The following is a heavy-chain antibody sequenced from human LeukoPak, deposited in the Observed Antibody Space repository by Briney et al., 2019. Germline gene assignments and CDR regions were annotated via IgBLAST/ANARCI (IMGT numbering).Heavy chain of an antibody. J-gene: IGHJ4*02. CDR3: ARHYCSSTSCYPLGDY. V-gene: IGHV4-34*01. Sequence: SETLSLTCAVYGGSFSGYYWSWIRQPPGKGLEWIGEINHSGSTYYNPSLKSRVTISVDTSKNQFSLKLSSVTAADTAVYYCARHYCSSTSCYPLGDYWGQGTLVTVSS. CDR1: GGSFSGYY. CDR2: INHSGST. D-gene: IGHD2-2*01.